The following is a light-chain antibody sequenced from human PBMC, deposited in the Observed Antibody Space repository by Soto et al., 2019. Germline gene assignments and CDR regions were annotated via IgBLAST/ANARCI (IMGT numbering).Light chain of an antibody. Sequence: QSALTQPASVSGSPGQSITISCTGTSSDVGGYNYVSWYQQQPGEAPKLMIYDVSNRPSGVSNRFSGSKSDNTASLTISGLQAEDEADYYCSSYTSSITLVFGGGTKLTVL. CDR1: SSDVGGYNY. V-gene: IGLV2-14*01. CDR2: DVS. CDR3: SSYTSSITLV. J-gene: IGLJ3*02.